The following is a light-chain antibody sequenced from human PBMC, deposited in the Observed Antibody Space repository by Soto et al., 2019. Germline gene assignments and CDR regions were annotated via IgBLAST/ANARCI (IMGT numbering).Light chain of an antibody. J-gene: IGKJ4*01. V-gene: IGKV1D-16*01. CDR3: QQYNSYPLP. CDR2: GAS. Sequence: DIQMTQSPSSLSASVGDRVTITCLASQGISDWLAWYQQKPEKAPKSLIYGASSLQSGVQSRVSGSGAGTYFTRPIHSLQPEDFATYYCQQYNSYPLPFGGGTKVQIK. CDR1: QGISDW.